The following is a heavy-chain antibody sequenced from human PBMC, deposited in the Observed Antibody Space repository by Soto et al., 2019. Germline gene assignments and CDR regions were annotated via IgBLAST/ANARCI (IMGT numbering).Heavy chain of an antibody. J-gene: IGHJ5*01. V-gene: IGHV4-30-4*01. CDR3: ARGRYCLTGRCFPNWFDS. CDR2: IYKSATT. D-gene: IGHD2-15*01. CDR1: GDSISTVDYF. Sequence: PSETLSLTCSVSGDSISTVDYFWACIRQPPGQALEYIGYIYKSATTYYNPSFESRVAISLDTSKSQFSLNGTSVTAADTAVYFCARGRYCLTGRCFPNWFDSWGQGTLVTVSS.